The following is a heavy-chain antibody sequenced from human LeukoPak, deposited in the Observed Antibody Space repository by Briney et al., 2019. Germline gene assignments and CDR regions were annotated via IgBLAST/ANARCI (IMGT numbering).Heavy chain of an antibody. CDR3: ARGPHDSSGYYGVY. J-gene: IGHJ4*02. V-gene: IGHV1-8*03. D-gene: IGHD3-22*01. CDR2: MNPNSGNT. Sequence: ASVKVSCKASGCTFTSYDINWVRQATGQGLEWMGWMNPNSGNTGYAQKFQGRVTITRNTSISTAYMELSSLRSEDTAVYYCARGPHDSSGYYGVYWGQGTLVTVSS. CDR1: GCTFTSYD.